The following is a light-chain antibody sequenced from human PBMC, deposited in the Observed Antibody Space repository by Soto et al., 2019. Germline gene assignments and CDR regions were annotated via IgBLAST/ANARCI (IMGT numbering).Light chain of an antibody. CDR2: GAS. V-gene: IGKV3-20*01. CDR3: QQSGSSPPIT. J-gene: IGKJ5*01. Sequence: EIVMTQSPATLSVSPGEGATLSCRASQSVRSDLAWYQHKPGQAPRLLIYGASSRATDIPDRFSGSGSGTDFTLTISGLEPEDFGVYYCQQSGSSPPITFGQGTRL. CDR1: QSVRSD.